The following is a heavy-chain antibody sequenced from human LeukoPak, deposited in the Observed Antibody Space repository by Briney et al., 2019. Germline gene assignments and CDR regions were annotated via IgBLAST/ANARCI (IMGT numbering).Heavy chain of an antibody. CDR2: INHSGST. CDR1: GGSFSAYY. V-gene: IGHV4-34*01. D-gene: IGHD3-22*01. CDR3: ARGRYYYDSSGYHYYFDY. J-gene: IGHJ4*02. Sequence: SETLSLTCAVSGGSFSAYYWSWIRQPPGKGLEWIGEINHSGSTNYNPSLKSRVTISVDTSKNQFSLRLSSVTAADTAVYYCARGRYYYDSSGYHYYFDYWGQGTLVTVSS.